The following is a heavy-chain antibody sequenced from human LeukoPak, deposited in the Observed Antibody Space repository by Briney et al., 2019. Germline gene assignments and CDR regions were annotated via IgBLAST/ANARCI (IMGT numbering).Heavy chain of an antibody. V-gene: IGHV4-4*07. CDR3: ARDLSYYDSPGAFDI. J-gene: IGHJ3*02. Sequence: SETLSLTCTVSGGSISSYYWSWIRQPAGQGLEWIGRIYTSGSTNYNPSLKSRVTMSVDTSKNQFSLKLSCVPAADTAVYYCARDLSYYDSPGAFDIWGQGTMVTVSS. CDR2: IYTSGST. D-gene: IGHD3-3*01. CDR1: GGSISSYY.